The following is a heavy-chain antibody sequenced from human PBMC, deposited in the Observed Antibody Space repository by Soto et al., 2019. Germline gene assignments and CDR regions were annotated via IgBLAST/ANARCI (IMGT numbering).Heavy chain of an antibody. CDR2: IIQDGSER. CDR1: GFTFSTYW. V-gene: IGHV3-7*01. J-gene: IGHJ4*02. D-gene: IGHD3-16*01. Sequence: EVQLVESGGGLVQPGGSLRLPCAASGFTFSTYWMTWVRQPPGKGLEWVASIIQDGSERYYVDSVRGRFTISRDNAKNSLYLQKNSLRAEDTAVYYCVCGGNFFVYWGQGTLVTVSP. CDR3: VCGGNFFVY.